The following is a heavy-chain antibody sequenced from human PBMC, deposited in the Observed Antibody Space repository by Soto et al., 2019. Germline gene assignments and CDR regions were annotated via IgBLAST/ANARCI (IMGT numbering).Heavy chain of an antibody. CDR1: GFTFSSYA. D-gene: IGHD3-22*01. CDR2: ISYDGSNK. V-gene: IGHV3-30-3*01. J-gene: IGHJ3*02. Sequence: QVQLVESGGGVVQPGRSLRLSCAASGFTFSSYAMHWVRQAPGKGLEWVAVISYDGSNKYYADSVKGRFTISRDNSTNTLYLQMNSLRAEDTAVYYCARTNGYYFYDAFDIWGQGTMVTVSS. CDR3: ARTNGYYFYDAFDI.